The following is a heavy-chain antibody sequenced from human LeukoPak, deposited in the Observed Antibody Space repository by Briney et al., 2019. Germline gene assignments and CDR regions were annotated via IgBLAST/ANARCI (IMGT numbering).Heavy chain of an antibody. V-gene: IGHV3-66*04. D-gene: IGHD6-13*01. CDR2: VYSGGAT. Sequence: GGSLRLSCAASGFTFGSYAMSWVRQAPGKGLEWVSVVYSGGATYYADSVKGRFTISRDNSKNMLYLQMNSLRAEDTAVYFCAKPTAGHFDYWGQGTLVTVSS. CDR1: GFTFGSYA. CDR3: AKPTAGHFDY. J-gene: IGHJ4*02.